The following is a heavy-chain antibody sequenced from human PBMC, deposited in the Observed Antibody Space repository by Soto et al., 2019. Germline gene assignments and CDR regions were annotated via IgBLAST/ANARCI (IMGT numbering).Heavy chain of an antibody. CDR3: ARAGGNSGSYHYYYCGMDV. V-gene: IGHV3-30*04. J-gene: IGHJ6*02. CDR1: GFPFSSYA. D-gene: IGHD1-26*01. Sequence: QLGGSLRLSCAASGFPFSSYAMHWVRQAPGKGLEWVAVISYDGSNKYYADSVKGRFTISRDNSKNTLYLQMNSLRAGGTAVYYCARAGGNSGSYHYYYCGMDVWGQGTTVTVSS. CDR2: ISYDGSNK.